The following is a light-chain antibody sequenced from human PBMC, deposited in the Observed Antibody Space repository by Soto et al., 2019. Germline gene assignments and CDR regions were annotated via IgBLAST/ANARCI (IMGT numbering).Light chain of an antibody. Sequence: DIMMTQSPDSLAVSLGERATINCKSSQSVLYTSNNKNYLAWYQQKPGQPPKLLIYWASTRESGVPDRFSGSESGTDFTLTISSLQAEDVAVYYCQQYYSIPFTFGPGTKVEIK. CDR2: WAS. CDR3: QQYYSIPFT. V-gene: IGKV4-1*01. J-gene: IGKJ3*01. CDR1: QSVLYTSNNKNY.